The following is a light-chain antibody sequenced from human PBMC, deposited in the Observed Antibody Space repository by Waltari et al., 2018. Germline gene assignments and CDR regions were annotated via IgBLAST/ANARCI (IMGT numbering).Light chain of an antibody. V-gene: IGLV2-8*01. CDR3: SSFAGRWV. J-gene: IGLJ3*02. Sequence: QSALTQPPSASGSPGQSVTISCTGTSSDFGNYNFVSWYQQHPGKAPKVIIYEVTKRSSGGPDRFSGSKSGNTASLTGSGLQAEDEADYYCSSFAGRWVFGGGTKLTVL. CDR2: EVT. CDR1: SSDFGNYNF.